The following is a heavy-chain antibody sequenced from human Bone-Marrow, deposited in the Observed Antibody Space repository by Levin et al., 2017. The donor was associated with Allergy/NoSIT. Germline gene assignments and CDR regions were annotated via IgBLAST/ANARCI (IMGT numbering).Heavy chain of an antibody. V-gene: IGHV4-61*01. CDR1: GGSVSSGSYY. Sequence: SETLSLTCTVSGGSVSSGSYYWSWIRQPPGKGLEWIGYIYYSGSTNYNPSLKSRVTISVDTSKNQFSLKLSSVTAADTAVYYCARSKMGFYFDYWGQGTLVTVSS. CDR3: ARSKMGFYFDY. J-gene: IGHJ4*02. CDR2: IYYSGST. D-gene: IGHD5-24*01.